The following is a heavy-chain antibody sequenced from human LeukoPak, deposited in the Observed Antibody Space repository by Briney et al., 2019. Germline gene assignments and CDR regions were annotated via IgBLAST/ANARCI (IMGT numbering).Heavy chain of an antibody. Sequence: ASVKVSCKASGYTFTSYYMHWVRQAPGQGLEWMGIIKSSGSSTSYAQKFQGRVTMTRDTSTSTVYMELSSLRSDDTAVYYCARRTRQGGDPNWGQGTLVTVSS. J-gene: IGHJ4*02. D-gene: IGHD2-21*01. CDR3: ARRTRQGGDPN. CDR1: GYTFTSYY. CDR2: IKSSGSST. V-gene: IGHV1-46*01.